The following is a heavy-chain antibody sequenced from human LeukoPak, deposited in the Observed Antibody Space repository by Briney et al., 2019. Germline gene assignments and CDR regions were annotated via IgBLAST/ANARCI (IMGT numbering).Heavy chain of an antibody. V-gene: IGHV1-2*02. CDR1: GYTFTGYY. D-gene: IGHD2-2*01. Sequence: ASVKVSCKASGYTFTGYYMHWVRQAPGQGLEWMGWINPNSGGTNYAQKFQGRVTTTRDTSISTAYMELSRLRSDDTAVYYCARVWYQLLQNDAFDIWGQGTMVTVSS. CDR3: ARVWYQLLQNDAFDI. J-gene: IGHJ3*02. CDR2: INPNSGGT.